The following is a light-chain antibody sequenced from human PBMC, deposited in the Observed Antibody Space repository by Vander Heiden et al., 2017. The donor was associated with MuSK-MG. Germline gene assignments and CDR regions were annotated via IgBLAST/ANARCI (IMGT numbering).Light chain of an antibody. V-gene: IGLV1-47*02. CDR3: AAWDDSLSGYWV. CDR2: SND. Sequence: QSVLTQPPSTSGTPGQRVTISCSGSSSNIGSNSVYWYQQLPGTAPKLLIHSNDERPSGVPDRFSASKSGTSASLAISGLRSEDEADYYCAAWDDSLSGYWVFGGGTKLTVL. CDR1: SSNIGSNS. J-gene: IGLJ3*02.